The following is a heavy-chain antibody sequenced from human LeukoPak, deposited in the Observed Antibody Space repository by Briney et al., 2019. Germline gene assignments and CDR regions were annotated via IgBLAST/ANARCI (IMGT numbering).Heavy chain of an antibody. CDR2: IIPIFGTA. J-gene: IGHJ4*02. CDR3: AREGADFWSGYYFDY. D-gene: IGHD3-3*01. V-gene: IGHV1-69*05. Sequence: SVKVSCKASGGTFSSYAISWVRQAPGQELEWMGGIIPIFGTANYAQKFQGRVTITTDESTSTAYMELSSLRSEDTAVYYCAREGADFWSGYYFDYWGQGTLVTVSS. CDR1: GGTFSSYA.